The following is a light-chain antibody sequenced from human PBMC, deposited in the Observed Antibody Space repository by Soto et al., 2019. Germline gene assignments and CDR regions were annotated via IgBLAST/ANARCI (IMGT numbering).Light chain of an antibody. J-gene: IGKJ5*01. CDR2: GAS. CDR3: QQYNNWPL. Sequence: EIVMTHSPTTLSLSPGRRPTLSCRASQSVSSNLAWYKQKPGQAPRLLIYGASTRATGIPARLSGSGSGTEFTLTISSMKSEDFAVYYCQQYNNWPLFGQGTRLEIK. CDR1: QSVSSN. V-gene: IGKV3-15*01.